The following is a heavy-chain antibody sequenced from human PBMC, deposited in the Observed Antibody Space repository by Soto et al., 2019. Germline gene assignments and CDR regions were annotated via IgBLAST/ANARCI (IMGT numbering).Heavy chain of an antibody. J-gene: IGHJ4*02. Sequence: QVQLVQSGAEVKKPGASVKVSCKASGYTFTSYDINWVRQATGQGLEWMGWMNPNSGNTGYAQKFQGRVTMTRNTSISTAYMELSSLRSEDPAVYYCARNYDSSGYSDYWGQGTLFTVSS. V-gene: IGHV1-8*01. CDR1: GYTFTSYD. D-gene: IGHD3-22*01. CDR3: ARNYDSSGYSDY. CDR2: MNPNSGNT.